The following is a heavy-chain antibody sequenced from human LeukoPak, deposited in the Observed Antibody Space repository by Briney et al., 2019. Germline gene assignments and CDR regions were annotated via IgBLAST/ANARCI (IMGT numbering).Heavy chain of an antibody. Sequence: GGSRRLSCAASGFTFSSYSMNWVRQAPGKGLEWVSYISSSSSTIYYADSVKGRFTISRDNAKNSLYLQMNSLRAEDTAVYYCARARYNWNDGPFDYWGQGTLVTVSS. CDR1: GFTFSSYS. J-gene: IGHJ4*02. CDR3: ARARYNWNDGPFDY. D-gene: IGHD1-20*01. CDR2: ISSSSSTI. V-gene: IGHV3-48*01.